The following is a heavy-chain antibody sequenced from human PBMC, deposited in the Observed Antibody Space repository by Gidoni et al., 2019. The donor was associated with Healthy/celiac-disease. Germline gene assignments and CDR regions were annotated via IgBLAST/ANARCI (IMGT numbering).Heavy chain of an antibody. CDR3: ARDHAMVRGVLDY. D-gene: IGHD3-10*01. Sequence: EVQLVESGGGLVQPGGSLRLSCAASGFTFSSYSMNWVRQAPGKGLEWVSYISSSSSTIYYADSVKGRFTISRDNAKNSLYLQMNSLRAEDTAVYYCARDHAMVRGVLDYWGQGTLVTVSS. J-gene: IGHJ4*02. CDR2: ISSSSSTI. V-gene: IGHV3-48*01. CDR1: GFTFSSYS.